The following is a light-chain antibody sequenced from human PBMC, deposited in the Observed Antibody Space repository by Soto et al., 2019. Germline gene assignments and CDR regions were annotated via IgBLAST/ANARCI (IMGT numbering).Light chain of an antibody. J-gene: IGLJ2*01. CDR1: TGAVTSDHY. CDR2: DAT. V-gene: IGLV7-46*01. Sequence: QAVVTQEPSLTVSPGGTVTLTCGSSTGAVTSDHYPYWFQQKPGQAPRALIFDATNKHSWTPARFSGSLLGGKAALTLSGAQPEDEAEYSCLLFGGSRVFGGGTKVTVL. CDR3: LLFGGSRV.